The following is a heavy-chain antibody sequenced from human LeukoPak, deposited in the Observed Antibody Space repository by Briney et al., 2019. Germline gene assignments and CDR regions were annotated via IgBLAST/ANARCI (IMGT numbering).Heavy chain of an antibody. J-gene: IGHJ4*02. CDR3: AKDPAVAADY. V-gene: IGHV3-30*02. Sequence: TGGSLRLSCAASGFTFSSYGMHWVRQAPGKGLEWVAFIRYDGSNKYYADSVKGRFTISRDNSKNTLYLQMNSLRAEDTAVYYCAKDPAVAADYWGQGTLVTVSS. CDR2: IRYDGSNK. CDR1: GFTFSSYG. D-gene: IGHD6-19*01.